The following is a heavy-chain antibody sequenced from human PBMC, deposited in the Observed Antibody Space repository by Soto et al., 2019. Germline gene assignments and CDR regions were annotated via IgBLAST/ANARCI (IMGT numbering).Heavy chain of an antibody. CDR3: ATNDYYDSSGYYHAFDY. Sequence: SVKVSCKASGGTFSSYAISWVRQAPGQGLEWMGGIIPIFGTANYAQKFQGRVTITADKSTSTAYMELSSLRSEDTAVYYCATNDYYDSSGYYHAFDYWGQGTLVTVS. V-gene: IGHV1-69*06. CDR2: IIPIFGTA. CDR1: GGTFSSYA. J-gene: IGHJ4*02. D-gene: IGHD3-22*01.